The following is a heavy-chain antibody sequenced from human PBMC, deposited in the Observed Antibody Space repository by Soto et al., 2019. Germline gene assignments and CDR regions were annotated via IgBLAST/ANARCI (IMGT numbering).Heavy chain of an antibody. Sequence: QLQLQESGPGLVKPSETLSLTCTVSSASISSNTYYLGWIRQTPGRGLEWIASIYYRGTTYYKPSLKSRLTISVDTSKNQFSLKLGSVTAADTAVYYCTGHSSGSPIGWGQGTLVTVSS. CDR2: IYYRGTT. D-gene: IGHD6-19*01. V-gene: IGHV4-39*01. J-gene: IGHJ4*02. CDR1: SASISSNTYY. CDR3: TGHSSGSPIG.